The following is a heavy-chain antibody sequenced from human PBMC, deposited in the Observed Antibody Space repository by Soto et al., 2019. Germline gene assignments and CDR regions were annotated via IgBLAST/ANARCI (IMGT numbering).Heavy chain of an antibody. V-gene: IGHV1-2*04. CDR1: GYTFTGYY. CDR2: INPNSGGT. D-gene: IGHD6-13*01. CDR3: GIGSGIAAATTYYYGMDV. Sequence: ASVKVSCKASGYTFTGYYMHWVRQAPGQGLEWKGWINPNSGGTKYAQKFQGWVNMTRDKSISTAYMTMSRLRSDDTAGYYCGIGSGIAAATTYYYGMDVWGQGTTVTVSS. J-gene: IGHJ6*02.